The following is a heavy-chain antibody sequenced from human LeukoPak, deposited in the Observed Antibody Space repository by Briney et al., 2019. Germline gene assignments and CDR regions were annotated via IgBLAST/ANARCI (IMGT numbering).Heavy chain of an antibody. J-gene: IGHJ6*03. Sequence: GASVKVSCKASGYTFTSYYMHWVRQAPGQGLEWMGIINPSGGSTSYAQKFQGRVTMTRDMSTSTVYMELSSLRSEDTAVYYCARDGKYCSGGSCYYYYYYYMDVWGKGTTVTVSS. CDR1: GYTFTSYY. CDR3: ARDGKYCSGGSCYYYYYYYMDV. V-gene: IGHV1-46*01. D-gene: IGHD2-15*01. CDR2: INPSGGST.